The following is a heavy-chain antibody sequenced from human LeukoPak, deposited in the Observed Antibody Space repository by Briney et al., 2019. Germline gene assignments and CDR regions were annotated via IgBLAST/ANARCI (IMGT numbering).Heavy chain of an antibody. CDR2: ISSSSSYI. J-gene: IGHJ4*02. V-gene: IGHV3-21*01. CDR3: XXXXXXXXXYYFDY. Sequence: GGSLRLSCAASGFTFSSYSMNWVRQAPGKGLEWVSSISSSSSYIYYADSVKGRFTISRDNAKNSLYLQMNSLRAEDTAVYYWXXXXXXXXXYYFDYWGQGTLVTVSS. CDR1: GFTFSSYS.